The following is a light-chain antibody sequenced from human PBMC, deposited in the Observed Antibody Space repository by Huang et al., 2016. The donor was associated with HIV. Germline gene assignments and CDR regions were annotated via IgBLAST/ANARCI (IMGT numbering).Light chain of an antibody. CDR2: GSS. CDR1: RTVRTN. Sequence: IVMTQSPATLSVSPGERVTLACRANRTVRTNLAWYQQSPGQAPRLLIFGSSPRAPGVPARFSGSGSGTDFSLTISSLQSEDFALYYCHQYNNWLLSFGGGTRVDI. CDR3: HQYNNWLLS. J-gene: IGKJ4*01. V-gene: IGKV3-15*01.